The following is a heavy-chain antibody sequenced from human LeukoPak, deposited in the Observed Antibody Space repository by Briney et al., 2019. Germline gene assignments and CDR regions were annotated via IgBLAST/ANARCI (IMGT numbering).Heavy chain of an antibody. V-gene: IGHV1-2*02. CDR3: ARGLVEYTT. CDR2: INPNSGDT. Sequence: ASVKLSCKASGYTFTGYYMHWVRQAPGQGLEWMGWINPNSGDTNCAQQFQVRVTMTRARTISTAHKERNRLRADATAMYYCARGLVEYTTWGQGTLVTV. CDR1: GYTFTGYY. J-gene: IGHJ4*02. D-gene: IGHD3-16*01.